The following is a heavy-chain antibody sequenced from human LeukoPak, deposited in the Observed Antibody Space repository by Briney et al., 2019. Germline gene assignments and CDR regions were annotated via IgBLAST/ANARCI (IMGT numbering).Heavy chain of an antibody. CDR1: GYTFTSYG. CDR3: ARAPTTYNNAWGGY. J-gene: IGHJ4*02. CDR2: IRGSNGDT. V-gene: IGHV1-18*01. D-gene: IGHD6-19*01. Sequence: ASVKVSCKASGYTFTSYGITWVRQAPGQGLEWMGWIRGSNGDTNYAQKLQGRVTMTTDTSMSTAYMELRGLRSDDTAVYYCARAPTTYNNAWGGYWGQGTLVAVSS.